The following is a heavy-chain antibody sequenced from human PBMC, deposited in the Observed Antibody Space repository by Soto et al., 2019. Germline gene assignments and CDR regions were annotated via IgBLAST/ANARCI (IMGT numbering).Heavy chain of an antibody. D-gene: IGHD3-16*01. CDR1: GYTFTSYG. V-gene: IGHV1-18*01. Sequence: QVQLVQSGAEVKKPGASVKVSCKASGYTFTSYGISWVRQAPGQGLEWMGWISAYNGNTNYAQKPQGRVPLSRDTANNSLYLPRNSLRAEDTAVYDCARGGGNFDQWGRGTLVTVSS. J-gene: IGHJ4*02. CDR2: ISAYNGNT. CDR3: ARGGGNFDQ.